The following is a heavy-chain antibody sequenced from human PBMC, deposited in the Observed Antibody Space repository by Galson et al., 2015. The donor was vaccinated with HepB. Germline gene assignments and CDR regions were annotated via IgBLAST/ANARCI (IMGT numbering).Heavy chain of an antibody. J-gene: IGHJ5*02. Sequence: SLRLSCAASGFTFSISSTNWVRQAPGKGLEWVSSISSSSSYIYYADSVKGRFTISRDNAKNSLYLQMHSLRAEDTAVYFCARGTRDMEFDPWGQGTLVTVSS. CDR3: ARGTRDMEFDP. CDR2: ISSSSSYI. CDR1: GFTFSISS. V-gene: IGHV3-21*04. D-gene: IGHD1-7*01.